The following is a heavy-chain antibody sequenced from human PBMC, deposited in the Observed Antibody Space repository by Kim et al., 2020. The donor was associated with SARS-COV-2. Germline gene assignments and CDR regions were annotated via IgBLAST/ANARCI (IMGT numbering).Heavy chain of an antibody. CDR2: ISSNGGST. CDR1: GFTFRSYA. D-gene: IGHD2-21*01. J-gene: IGHJ5*02. V-gene: IGHV3-64*01. CDR3: AREGRDFHNSYWYNNWFDP. Sequence: GGFLRLSCAASGFTFRSYAMNWVRQAPGKGLEYVSAISSNGGSTYYANSVKGRFTISRDNSKNTLYLQMGSLRAEDMAVYYCAREGRDFHNSYWYNNWFDPWGQGTLVTVSS.